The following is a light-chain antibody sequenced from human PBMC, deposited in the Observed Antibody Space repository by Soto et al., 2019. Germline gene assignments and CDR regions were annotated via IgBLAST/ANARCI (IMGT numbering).Light chain of an antibody. V-gene: IGLV2-14*01. Sequence: QSALTQPASVSGSPGQSITISCTGTSSDVGGYNYVSWYQQHPGKAPKLMIYDVSNRPSGVSNRFSGSKSGNTASLTISGLQAEDAADYYCSSYTSSSILFGGGTKLTVL. CDR1: SSDVGGYNY. J-gene: IGLJ2*01. CDR3: SSYTSSSIL. CDR2: DVS.